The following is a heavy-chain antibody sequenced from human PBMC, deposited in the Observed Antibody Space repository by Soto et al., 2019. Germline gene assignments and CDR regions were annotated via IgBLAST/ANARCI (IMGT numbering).Heavy chain of an antibody. CDR3: ARDERYYDILARYHSPLDY. V-gene: IGHV1-2*02. CDR2: INPNSGGT. D-gene: IGHD3-9*01. Sequence: ASVKVSCKASGYTFTGYYMHWVRQAPGQGLEWMGWINPNSGGTNYAQKFQGRVTMTRDTSISTAYMELSRLRSDDTAVYYCARDERYYDILARYHSPLDYWSQGTLVTLSS. CDR1: GYTFTGYY. J-gene: IGHJ4*02.